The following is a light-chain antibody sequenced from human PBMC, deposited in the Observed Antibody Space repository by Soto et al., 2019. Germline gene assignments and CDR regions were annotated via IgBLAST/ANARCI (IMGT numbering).Light chain of an antibody. CDR1: QSISTE. Sequence: EIAMTQSPATLSVSPGERATLSCRASQSISTELAWYQQIPGQPPRLLIYSASTRATGVPARFTGSGSGSEVTLPISGLQSEDFASYYCHQGHNWPLPFGQGTRLEI. CDR3: HQGHNWPLP. V-gene: IGKV3-15*01. CDR2: SAS. J-gene: IGKJ2*01.